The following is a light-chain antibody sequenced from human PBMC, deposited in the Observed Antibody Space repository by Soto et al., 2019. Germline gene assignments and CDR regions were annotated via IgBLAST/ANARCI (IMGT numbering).Light chain of an antibody. V-gene: IGKV3-20*01. J-gene: IGKJ4*01. CDR3: QQYDSSPLA. CDR1: QSVSSSY. CDR2: GAS. Sequence: EIVLTQSPGTLSLSPGERATLSCRASQSVSSSYLAWYQQKPGQAPRLLIYGASSRATGIPDRFSGSGSGTDLALTISRLEHDDFAVYYCQQYDSSPLAFGGGTTVDIK.